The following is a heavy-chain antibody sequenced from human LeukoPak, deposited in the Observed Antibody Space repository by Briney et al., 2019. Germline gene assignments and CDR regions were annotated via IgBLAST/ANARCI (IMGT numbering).Heavy chain of an antibody. V-gene: IGHV3-23*01. D-gene: IGHD6-13*01. Sequence: GGSLRLSCAASGFTFSSYAMSGVRRAPGKGLEWVSAISGSGGSTYYADSVKGRFTTSRDNSKNTRYLQRNSLRAEDTAVYYCAKFNSSRPAGYFDYWGQGTLVTVSS. CDR3: AKFNSSRPAGYFDY. J-gene: IGHJ4*02. CDR2: ISGSGGST. CDR1: GFTFSSYA.